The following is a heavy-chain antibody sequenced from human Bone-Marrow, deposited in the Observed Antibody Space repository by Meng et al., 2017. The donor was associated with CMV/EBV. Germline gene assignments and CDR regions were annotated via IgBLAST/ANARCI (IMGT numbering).Heavy chain of an antibody. J-gene: IGHJ4*02. D-gene: IGHD3-9*01. CDR2: ISYDGYNK. Sequence: GESLKISCVDSGFIFSNYAVHWVSQAPGKGLEWVALISYDGYNKYYVDSVRGRFTGSRDDSRSTLYLQMDSLRPDDTAVYYCARPYLTRSYKGGAFDVWGQGTVVTVSS. CDR3: ARPYLTRSYKGGAFDV. CDR1: GFIFSNYA. V-gene: IGHV3-30-3*01.